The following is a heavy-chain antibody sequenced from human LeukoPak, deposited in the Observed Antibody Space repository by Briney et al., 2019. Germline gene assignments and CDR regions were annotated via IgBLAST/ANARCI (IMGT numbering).Heavy chain of an antibody. V-gene: IGHV4-4*02. CDR2: IYHSGST. Sequence: SDTLSLTCAVSGGSISSSNWWSWVRQPPGKGLEWIGEIYHSGSTNYNPSLKSRVTISVDKSKNQFSLKLSSVTAADTAVYYCAKKYSSSWYWDYWGQGTLVTVSS. CDR3: AKKYSSSWYWDY. D-gene: IGHD6-13*01. CDR1: GGSISSSNW. J-gene: IGHJ4*02.